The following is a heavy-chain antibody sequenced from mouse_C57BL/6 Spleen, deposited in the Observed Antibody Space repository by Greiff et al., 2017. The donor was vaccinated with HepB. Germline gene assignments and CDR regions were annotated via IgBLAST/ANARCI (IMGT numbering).Heavy chain of an antibody. V-gene: IGHV1-55*01. Sequence: VQLQQPGAELVKPGASVKMSCKASGYTFTSYWITWVKQRPGQGLEWIGDIYPGSGSTNYNEKFKSKATLTVDTSSSTAYMQLSSLTSEDSAVYYCASGVFITTVVTDWYFDVWGTGTTVTVSS. CDR3: ASGVFITTVVTDWYFDV. J-gene: IGHJ1*03. CDR2: IYPGSGST. CDR1: GYTFTSYW. D-gene: IGHD1-1*01.